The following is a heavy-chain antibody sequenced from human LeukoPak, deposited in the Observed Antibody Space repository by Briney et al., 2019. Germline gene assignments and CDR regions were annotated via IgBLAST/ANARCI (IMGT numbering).Heavy chain of an antibody. J-gene: IGHJ4*02. CDR2: VYHSGST. D-gene: IGHD6-13*01. Sequence: PSETLSLTCAVSGGSISSSAWWSWVRQPPGKGLEWIGEVYHSGSTNYTPFLKSRVTISVDKSKNQFSLKLTSATAADTAVYYCARDLGSSWFEPLDYWGQGILVIVSS. CDR1: GGSISSSAW. CDR3: ARDLGSSWFEPLDY. V-gene: IGHV4-4*02.